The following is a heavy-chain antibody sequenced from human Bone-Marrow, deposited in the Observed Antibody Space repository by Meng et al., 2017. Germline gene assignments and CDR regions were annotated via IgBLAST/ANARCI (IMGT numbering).Heavy chain of an antibody. D-gene: IGHD4-11*01. CDR3: ARCTDYQLKGCDY. V-gene: IGHV1-8*03. CDR2: MNPNSGNT. CDR1: GYTFTSYD. J-gene: IGHJ4*02. Sequence: ASVKVSCKASGYTFTSYDINWVRQATGQGLEWMGWMNPNSGNTGYAQKFQGRVTITRNTSISTAYLQWSSLKASDTAMYYCARCTDYQLKGCDYWGQGTLVTVSS.